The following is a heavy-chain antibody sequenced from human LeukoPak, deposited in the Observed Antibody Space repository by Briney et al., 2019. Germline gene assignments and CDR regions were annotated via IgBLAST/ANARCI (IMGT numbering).Heavy chain of an antibody. J-gene: IGHJ4*02. CDR2: IYSNGVT. CDR3: AKGRWDPGYYFDY. CDR1: GFTVSNNY. Sequence: GGSLRLSCAASGFTVSNNYMIWVRQAPGKGLEWVSLIYSNGVTNYADSVKGRFTISRDSSKNTLYLQMNSVRAEDTAVYYCAKGRWDPGYYFDYWGQGTLVTVSS. V-gene: IGHV3-53*01. D-gene: IGHD1-26*01.